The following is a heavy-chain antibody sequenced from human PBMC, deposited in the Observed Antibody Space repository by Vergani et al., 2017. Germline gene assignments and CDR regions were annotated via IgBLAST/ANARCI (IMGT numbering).Heavy chain of an antibody. J-gene: IGHJ2*01. Sequence: QVQLVQSGAEVKKPGASVKVSCKASGYTFTGYYMHWVRQAPGQGLEWMGWINPNSGGTNYAQKFQGRVTMTRDTSISIAYMELSRLRSDDTAVYYCARDLGSFWSGEGIRYFDLWGRGTLVTVSS. V-gene: IGHV1-2*02. D-gene: IGHD3-10*01. CDR1: GYTFTGYY. CDR2: INPNSGGT. CDR3: ARDLGSFWSGEGIRYFDL.